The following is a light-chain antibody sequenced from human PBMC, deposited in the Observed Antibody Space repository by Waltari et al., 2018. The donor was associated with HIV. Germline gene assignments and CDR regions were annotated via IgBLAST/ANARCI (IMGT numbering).Light chain of an antibody. CDR2: RNT. CDR1: PHGCHD. V-gene: IGLV3-9*01. J-gene: IGLJ2*01. Sequence: SYVLSHPAPVSCAMRQTAKIARRGEPHGCHDGQWYQHRPGHAPILVIYRNTIRPSGISDRFSGSNSGTTASLTITKVQAGDEADYSCQVWHNITVIFGGGTKLSVL. CDR3: QVWHNITVI.